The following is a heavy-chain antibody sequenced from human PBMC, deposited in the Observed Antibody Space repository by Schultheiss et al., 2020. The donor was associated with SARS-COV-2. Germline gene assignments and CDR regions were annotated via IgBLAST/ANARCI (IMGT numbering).Heavy chain of an antibody. J-gene: IGHJ3*02. D-gene: IGHD2-2*01. Sequence: SQTLSLTCAISGDSVSSNSAAWNWIRQSPSRGLEWLGRTYYRSKWYNDYAVSVKSRITINPDTSKNQFSLKLSSVTAADTAVYYCARLSRARVVVVAAAALAFDIWGQGTMVTVSS. CDR3: ARLSRARVVVVAAAALAFDI. CDR1: GDSVSSNSAA. V-gene: IGHV6-1*01. CDR2: TYYRSKWYN.